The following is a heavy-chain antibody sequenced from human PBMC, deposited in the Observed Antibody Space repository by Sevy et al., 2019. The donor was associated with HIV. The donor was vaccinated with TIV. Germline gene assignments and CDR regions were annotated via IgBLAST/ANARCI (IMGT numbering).Heavy chain of an antibody. J-gene: IGHJ6*02. CDR2: ISGSGRST. Sequence: GGSLRLSCAASGFTFNSYAMNWVRQAPGKGLDWVSSISGSGRSTYYADSVEGRFTISRDNSKNTLSLQMNSLRADDTAVYYCAKGYCSGGSCPRDYYYYSMDVWGQGTTVTVSS. V-gene: IGHV3-23*01. CDR1: GFTFNSYA. CDR3: AKGYCSGGSCPRDYYYYSMDV. D-gene: IGHD2-15*01.